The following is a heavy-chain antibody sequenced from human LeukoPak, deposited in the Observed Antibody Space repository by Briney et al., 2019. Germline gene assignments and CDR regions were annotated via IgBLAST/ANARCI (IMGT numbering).Heavy chain of an antibody. CDR2: INPNSGGT. Sequence: GASVKVSCKASGYTFTGYYMHWVRQAPGQGLEWMGWINPNSGGTNYAQKFQGRVTMTRDTSISTAYMELSRLRSDDTAVYYCARVDGSGSRPFDYWGQGTLVTVSS. V-gene: IGHV1-2*02. CDR1: GYTFTGYY. J-gene: IGHJ4*02. CDR3: ARVDGSGSRPFDY. D-gene: IGHD3-10*01.